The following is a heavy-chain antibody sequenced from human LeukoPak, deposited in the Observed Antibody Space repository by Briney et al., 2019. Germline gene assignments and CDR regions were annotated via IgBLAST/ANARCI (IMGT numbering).Heavy chain of an antibody. CDR2: INHSGST. J-gene: IGHJ3*02. CDR1: GGSFSGYY. V-gene: IGHV4-34*01. CDR3: ARADRGERITMIVVVTAAFDI. Sequence: SETLSLTCAVYGGSFSGYYLSWIRQPPGKGLEWIGEINHSGSTNYNPSLKSRVTISVDTSKNQFSLKLSSVTAADTAVYYCARADRGERITMIVVVTAAFDIWGQGTMVTVSS. D-gene: IGHD3-22*01.